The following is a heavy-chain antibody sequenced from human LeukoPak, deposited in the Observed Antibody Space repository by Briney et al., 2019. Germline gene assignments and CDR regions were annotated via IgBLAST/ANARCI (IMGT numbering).Heavy chain of an antibody. D-gene: IGHD2-15*01. CDR1: GGSISSGGYY. Sequence: SETLSLTCTVSGGSISSGGYYWSWIRQHPGKGLEWIGYIYYSGSTYYNPSLKSRVTISVDTSKNQFSLKLSSVTAADTAVYCCARVDCSGGSCYSDYYYYGMDVWGQGTTVTVSS. J-gene: IGHJ6*02. CDR3: ARVDCSGGSCYSDYYYYGMDV. V-gene: IGHV4-31*03. CDR2: IYYSGST.